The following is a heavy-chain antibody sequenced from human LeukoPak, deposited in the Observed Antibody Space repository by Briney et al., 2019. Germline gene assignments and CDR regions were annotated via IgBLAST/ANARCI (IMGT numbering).Heavy chain of an antibody. J-gene: IGHJ4*02. CDR2: ISSSSSTI. D-gene: IGHD5-18*01. CDR1: GFTFSSYS. CDR3: AKVAEGESYGYYFDY. Sequence: GGSLRLSCAASGFTFSSYSMNWVRQAPGKGLEWVSYISSSSSTIYYADSVKGRFTISRDNAKNSLYLQMNSLGAEDTAVYYCAKVAEGESYGYYFDYWGQGTLVTVSS. V-gene: IGHV3-48*04.